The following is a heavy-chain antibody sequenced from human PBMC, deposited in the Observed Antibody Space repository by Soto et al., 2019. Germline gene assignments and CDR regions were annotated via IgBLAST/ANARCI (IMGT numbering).Heavy chain of an antibody. Sequence: SETLSLTCTVSGGSISSGGYYWSWIRQHPGKGLEWIGYIYYSGSTYYNPSLKSRVTISVDTSKNQFSLKLSSVTAAVTAVYYCARLKTSGYCSGGSCYPGGMDVWGQGTTVTVS. D-gene: IGHD2-15*01. J-gene: IGHJ6*02. CDR1: GGSISSGGYY. V-gene: IGHV4-31*03. CDR2: IYYSGST. CDR3: ARLKTSGYCSGGSCYPGGMDV.